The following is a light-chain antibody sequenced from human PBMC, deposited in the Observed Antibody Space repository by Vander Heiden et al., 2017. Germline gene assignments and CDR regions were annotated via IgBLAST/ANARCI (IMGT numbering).Light chain of an antibody. V-gene: IGLV2-11*01. CDR3: CSYAGSYFYV. CDR2: DVS. Sequence: QSALTQPRFVSGSPGQSVTISCTGTSSDIGTFNSVSWHQQQPGKAPELMIYDVSKRPSGVPERFSGSKTGNTASLTSSGLQAEDEADYYCCSYAGSYFYVFGTVTQVTVL. CDR1: SSDIGTFNS. J-gene: IGLJ1*01.